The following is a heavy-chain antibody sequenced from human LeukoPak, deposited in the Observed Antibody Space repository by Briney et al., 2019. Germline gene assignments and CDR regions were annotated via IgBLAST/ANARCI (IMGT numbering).Heavy chain of an antibody. J-gene: IGHJ1*01. V-gene: IGHV3-23*01. CDR3: AKGEGRYEAEYFQH. CDR2: ISGSGGST. Sequence: GGSLRLSCAASEFTFSSYAMSWVRQAPGKGLEWDSAISGSGGSTYYADSVKGRFTISRDNSKNTLYLQMNSLRAEDTAVYYCAKGEGRYEAEYFQHWGQGTLVTVSS. CDR1: EFTFSSYA. D-gene: IGHD1-14*01.